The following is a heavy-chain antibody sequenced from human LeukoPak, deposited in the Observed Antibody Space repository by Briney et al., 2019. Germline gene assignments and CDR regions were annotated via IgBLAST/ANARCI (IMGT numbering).Heavy chain of an antibody. Sequence: SETLSLTCTVSGGSISSYYWSWIRQPPGKGLEWIGYIYYSGSTNYNPSLKSRVTISVDTSKNQFSLKLSSVTAADTAVYYCARISILQPNPRNLYGSGLGYFDYWGQGTLVTVSS. CDR3: ARISILQPNPRNLYGSGLGYFDY. CDR2: IYYSGST. V-gene: IGHV4-59*08. D-gene: IGHD3-10*01. J-gene: IGHJ4*02. CDR1: GGSISSYY.